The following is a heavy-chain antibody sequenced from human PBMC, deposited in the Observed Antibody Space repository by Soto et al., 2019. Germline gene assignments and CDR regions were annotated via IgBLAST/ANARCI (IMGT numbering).Heavy chain of an antibody. Sequence: EVQLLESGGGLVQPGRSLRLSCAASGFTFNSYAVSWVRQAPGKGLEWVSAISDIGGTTYYADSEKGRFTISRDNSKNTLYLQMNSLRAADTAVYYCAREYSSAWKTVDYWGQGTLVTVSS. J-gene: IGHJ4*02. CDR1: GFTFNSYA. V-gene: IGHV3-23*01. CDR2: ISDIGGTT. D-gene: IGHD6-19*01. CDR3: AREYSSAWKTVDY.